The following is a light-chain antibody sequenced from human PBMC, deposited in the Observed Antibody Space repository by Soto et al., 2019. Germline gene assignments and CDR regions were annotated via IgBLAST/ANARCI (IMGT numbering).Light chain of an antibody. CDR3: QQYNNWGT. J-gene: IGKJ1*01. CDR2: GAS. V-gene: IGKV3-15*01. CDR1: QSVSSN. Sequence: EIVMTQSPATLSVSPGERATLSCRASQSVSSNLAWYQQKPGQAPRLLIYGASTWATGIPARFSRSGSGTEFTLTSSSLQSEDFAAYYCQQYNNWGTFGQGTKVEVK.